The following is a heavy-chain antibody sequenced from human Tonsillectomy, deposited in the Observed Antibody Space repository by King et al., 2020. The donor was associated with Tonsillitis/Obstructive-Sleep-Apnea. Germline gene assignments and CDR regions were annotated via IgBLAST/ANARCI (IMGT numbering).Heavy chain of an antibody. V-gene: IGHV3-23*04. CDR1: GFTFSSYA. CDR2: ISDSGGST. J-gene: IGHJ4*02. D-gene: IGHD6-19*01. CDR3: AKDRGYSSGWNYFDY. Sequence: VQLVESGGGLVQPGGSLRLSCAASGFTFSSYAMSWVRQAPGKGLEWVSVISDSGGSTYYGDSVKGRFTISSDNSKNPLYLQMDSLRAEDTAVYYCAKDRGYSSGWNYFDYWGQGTLVTVSS.